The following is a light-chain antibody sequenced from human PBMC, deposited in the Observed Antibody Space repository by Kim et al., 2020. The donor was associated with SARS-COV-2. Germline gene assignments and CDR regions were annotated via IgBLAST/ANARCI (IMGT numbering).Light chain of an antibody. V-gene: IGKV1-5*01. Sequence: TLSASVGDTVTITGRASQSITSGLAWYQQKPGKAPKLLIYLVSNLDSGVPSRFSGSGSGTHFTLTISSLQPDDFATYYCQQHNGFFGGGTKVDIK. CDR2: LVS. CDR3: QQHNGF. CDR1: QSITSG. J-gene: IGKJ4*01.